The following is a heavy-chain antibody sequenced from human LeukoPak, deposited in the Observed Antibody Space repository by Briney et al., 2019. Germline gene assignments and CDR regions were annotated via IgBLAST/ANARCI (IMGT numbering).Heavy chain of an antibody. CDR2: INPNSGGT. CDR3: ARVRYSNYAPYYYYYGMDV. D-gene: IGHD4-11*01. J-gene: IGHJ6*02. Sequence: ASVTVSCKASGYTFTAYYMHWVRQAPGQGLEWMGWINPNSGGTNYAQKFQGRVTMTRDTTISTAYMELSRLRSDDTAVYYCARVRYSNYAPYYYYYGMDVWGQGTTVTVSS. CDR1: GYTFTAYY. V-gene: IGHV1-2*02.